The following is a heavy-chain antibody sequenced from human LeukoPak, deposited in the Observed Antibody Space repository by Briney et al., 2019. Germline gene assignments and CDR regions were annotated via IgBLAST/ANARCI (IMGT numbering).Heavy chain of an antibody. CDR1: GFTFSHFW. D-gene: IGHD2-15*01. V-gene: IGHV3-7*01. J-gene: IGHJ4*02. CDR3: AREDGYCSGGNCYSYFDS. CDR2: IKKTGSET. Sequence: GGSLRLSCAASGFTFSHFWMSWVRQAPGKGLEWVAYIKKTGSETYYVDPVKGRFTITRDNTRNSLFLQMYSLRAEDTAVYFCAREDGYCSGGNCYSYFDSWGQGTLVTVSS.